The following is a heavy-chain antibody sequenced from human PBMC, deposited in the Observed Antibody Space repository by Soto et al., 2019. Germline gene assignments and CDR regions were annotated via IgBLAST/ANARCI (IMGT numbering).Heavy chain of an antibody. V-gene: IGHV1-69*06. CDR3: ARVAAAGTHPPYFLDY. Sequence: SVKVSCKASGGTFSSYAISWVRQAPGQGLEWMGGIIPIFGTANYAQKFQGRVTITADKSTSTAYMELSSLRSEDTAVYYCARVAAAGTHPPYFLDYWGPGTRVTVSS. CDR2: IIPIFGTA. J-gene: IGHJ4*02. CDR1: GGTFSSYA. D-gene: IGHD6-13*01.